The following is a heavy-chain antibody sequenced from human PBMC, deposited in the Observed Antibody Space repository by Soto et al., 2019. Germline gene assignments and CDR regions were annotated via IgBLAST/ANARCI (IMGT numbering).Heavy chain of an antibody. CDR1: GGSISSYY. CDR2: IYYSGSP. Sequence: SANLSHTCTFSGGSISSYYWSWFRQPPGKGLEWIGYIYYSGSPNYSPSLESRVTISEDTSKNQFSLKLSSVTAADAAIYYCAGGRDDYTVWYVDLWGHGSLVT. CDR3: AGGRDDYTVWYVDL. J-gene: IGHJ2*01. D-gene: IGHD4-4*01. V-gene: IGHV4-59*01.